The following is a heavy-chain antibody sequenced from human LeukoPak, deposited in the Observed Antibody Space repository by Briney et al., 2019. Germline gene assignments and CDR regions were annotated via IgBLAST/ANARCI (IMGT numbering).Heavy chain of an antibody. D-gene: IGHD1-14*01. CDR1: GFTFRSNY. V-gene: IGHV3-53*04. J-gene: IGHJ1*01. Sequence: PGGSLSLSCAASGFTFRSNYMSWVRQAPGKGLEWVSVIYSGGSTYYADSVKGRFTISRHNSKNTLYLQMNSLRAEDTAVYYCARGHRDFQHWGQGTLVTVSS. CDR2: IYSGGST. CDR3: ARGHRDFQH.